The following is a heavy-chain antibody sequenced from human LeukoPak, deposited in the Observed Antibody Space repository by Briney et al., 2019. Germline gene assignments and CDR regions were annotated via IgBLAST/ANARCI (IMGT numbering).Heavy chain of an antibody. CDR3: AREGRYCTGGSCVGASDI. CDR1: GFTFSTYE. D-gene: IGHD2-15*01. J-gene: IGHJ3*02. CDR2: ISSSGSAI. V-gene: IGHV3-48*03. Sequence: PGGSLRLSCAASGFTFSTYEMNWVRQAPGKGLEWVSYISSSGSAIFYADSVRGRFTISRDNAKNSLYLQMHSLRAEDTAVYYCAREGRYCTGGSCVGASDIWGQGTMVTVSS.